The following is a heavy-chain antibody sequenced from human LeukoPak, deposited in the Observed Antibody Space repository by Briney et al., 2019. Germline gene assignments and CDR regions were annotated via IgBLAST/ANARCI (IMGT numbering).Heavy chain of an antibody. D-gene: IGHD6-13*01. CDR3: ARRGSIAAAVKRYYFDY. J-gene: IGHJ4*02. CDR2: ISYDGSNK. Sequence: PGGSLRLSCAASGFTFSSYAMHWVRQAPGKGLEWVAVISYDGSNKYYADSVKGRFTISRDNSKNTLYLQMNSLRAEDTAVYYCARRGSIAAAVKRYYFDYWGQGTLVTVSS. CDR1: GFTFSSYA. V-gene: IGHV3-30-3*01.